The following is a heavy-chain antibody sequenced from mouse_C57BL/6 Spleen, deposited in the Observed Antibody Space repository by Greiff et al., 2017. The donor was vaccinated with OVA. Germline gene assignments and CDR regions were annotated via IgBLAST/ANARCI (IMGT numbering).Heavy chain of an antibody. CDR2: IDPANGNT. CDR1: GFNIKNTY. D-gene: IGHD2-5*01. CDR3: AYYSNYGYYAMDY. J-gene: IGHJ4*01. Sequence: EVKLVESVAELVRPGASVKLSCTASGFNIKNTYMHWVKQRPEQGLEWIGRIDPANGNTKYAPKFQGKATITADTSSNTAYLQLSSLTSEDTAIYYCAYYSNYGYYAMDYWGQGTSVTVSS. V-gene: IGHV14-3*01.